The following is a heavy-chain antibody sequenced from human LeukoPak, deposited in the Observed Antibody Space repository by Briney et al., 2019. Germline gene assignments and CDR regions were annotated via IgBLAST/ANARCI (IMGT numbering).Heavy chain of an antibody. CDR1: GGTFSSYA. CDR2: IIPIFGTA. V-gene: IGHV1-69*05. CDR3: ARDHVVTPTDAFDI. Sequence: SVKVSCEASGGTFSSYAISWVRQAPGQGLEWMGGIIPIFGTANYAQKFQGRVTITTDESTRTAYMELSSLRSEDTAVYYCARDHVVTPTDAFDIWGQGTMVTVSS. D-gene: IGHD2-21*02. J-gene: IGHJ3*02.